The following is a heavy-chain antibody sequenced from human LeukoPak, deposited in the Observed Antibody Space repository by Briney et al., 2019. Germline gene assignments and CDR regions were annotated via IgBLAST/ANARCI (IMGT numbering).Heavy chain of an antibody. J-gene: IGHJ3*02. D-gene: IGHD2-2*01. CDR1: GGSFSGYY. CDR3: ARGFSCSSTSCQRDDAFDI. V-gene: IGHV4-34*01. Sequence: SETLSLTCVVYGGSFSGYYWSWIRQPPGKGLAWMGEINHSGSTNYNPSLKSRVTISVDTSKNQFSLKLSSVTAADTAVYYCARGFSCSSTSCQRDDAFDIWGQGTMVTVSS. CDR2: INHSGST.